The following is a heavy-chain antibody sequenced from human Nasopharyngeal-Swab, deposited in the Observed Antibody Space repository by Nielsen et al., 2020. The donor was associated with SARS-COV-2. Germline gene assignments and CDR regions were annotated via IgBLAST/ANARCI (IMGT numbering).Heavy chain of an antibody. CDR3: ARGRRDGYNLHFDY. Sequence: VRQAPGKGLEWVSYISSSSTIYHADSVKGRFTISRENAKNSLYLQMNSLRAEDTAVYYCARGRRDGYNLHFDYWGQGTLVTVSS. D-gene: IGHD5-24*01. V-gene: IGHV3-69-1*01. CDR2: ISSSSTI. J-gene: IGHJ4*02.